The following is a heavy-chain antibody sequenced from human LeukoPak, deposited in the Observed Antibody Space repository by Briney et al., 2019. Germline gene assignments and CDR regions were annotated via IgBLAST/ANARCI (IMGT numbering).Heavy chain of an antibody. J-gene: IGHJ4*02. Sequence: PGGSLRLSCAASGFTFNDYGMHWVRQAPDQGLEWVAVIWYDGSNQYYADSVKGRFTISRDNSENTLYLQMNSLRAEDTAVYYCARTNERYSNYNLFDYWGQGTLVTVSS. D-gene: IGHD4-11*01. CDR1: GFTFNDYG. V-gene: IGHV3-33*01. CDR2: IWYDGSNQ. CDR3: ARTNERYSNYNLFDY.